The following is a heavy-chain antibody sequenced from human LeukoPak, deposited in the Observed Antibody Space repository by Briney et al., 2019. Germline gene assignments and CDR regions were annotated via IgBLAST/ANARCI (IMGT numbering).Heavy chain of an antibody. Sequence: GASVKVSCKASGYTFTSYGVSWVRQAPGQGLEWMGWISAYNGNTNYAQKLQGRVTMTTDTSTSTAYMELRSLRSDDTAAYYCARDAYDILTGYPANFDYWGQGTLVTVSS. CDR2: ISAYNGNT. V-gene: IGHV1-18*01. J-gene: IGHJ4*02. D-gene: IGHD3-9*01. CDR3: ARDAYDILTGYPANFDY. CDR1: GYTFTSYG.